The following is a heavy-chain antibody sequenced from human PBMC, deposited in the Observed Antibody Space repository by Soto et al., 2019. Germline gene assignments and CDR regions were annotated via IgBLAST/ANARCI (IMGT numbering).Heavy chain of an antibody. CDR3: VKGRGSYEVKFGMDV. CDR1: GFTFDDFA. D-gene: IGHD6-25*01. J-gene: IGHJ6*02. V-gene: IGHV3-9*01. CDR2: VDWNSGST. Sequence: PGGSLRLSCAASGFTFDDFAMHWVRQAPGKGLEWVSGVDWNSGSTAYADSVKGRFTISRDNARNSLYLQMNSLRAEDTALYYCVKGRGSYEVKFGMDVWGQGTTV.